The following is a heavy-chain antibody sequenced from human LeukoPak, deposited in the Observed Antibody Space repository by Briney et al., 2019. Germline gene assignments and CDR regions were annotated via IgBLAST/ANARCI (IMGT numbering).Heavy chain of an antibody. CDR1: GGSISSSY. D-gene: IGHD6-6*01. J-gene: IGHJ4*02. CDR3: ARHNFARPFDY. Sequence: SETLSLTCTVSGGSISSSYWSWIRQPPGKGLEWIGYIYHSGDTNSNPSLKSRVTISMDTSKNQFSLKLSSVAAADTAVYYCARHNFARPFDYWGQGTLVAVSS. CDR2: IYHSGDT. V-gene: IGHV4-59*08.